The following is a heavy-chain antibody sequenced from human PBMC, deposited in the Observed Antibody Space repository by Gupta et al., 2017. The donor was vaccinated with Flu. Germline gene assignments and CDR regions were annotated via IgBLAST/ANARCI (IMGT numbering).Heavy chain of an antibody. J-gene: IGHJ6*02. CDR1: RFTFSSHA. D-gene: IGHD6-6*01. CDR3: AKAAVGGYSSSSGYYYGMDV. Sequence: EVQLLASVGGLVQPGWSLRLSCSASRFTFSSHALRWVRQAPGKGLEWVSAISGSGGRTYYEDSVKGRCTNSRDNSKNTLDLQMNSLRAEDTAVYYCAKAAVGGYSSSSGYYYGMDVWGQGTTVTVAS. CDR2: ISGSGGRT. V-gene: IGHV3-23*01.